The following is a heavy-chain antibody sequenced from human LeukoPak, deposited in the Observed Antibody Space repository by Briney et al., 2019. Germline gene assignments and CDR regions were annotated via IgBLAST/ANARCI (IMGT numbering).Heavy chain of an antibody. J-gene: IGHJ4*02. Sequence: GRSLRLSCAASGFTFSSYAMHWVRQAPGKGLEWVAVISYDGSNKYYADSVKGRFTISRDNSKNTLYLQMNSLRAEDTAVNYCARDGVAAAGYFDYWGQGTLVTVSS. D-gene: IGHD6-13*01. CDR1: GFTFSSYA. V-gene: IGHV3-30*01. CDR2: ISYDGSNK. CDR3: ARDGVAAAGYFDY.